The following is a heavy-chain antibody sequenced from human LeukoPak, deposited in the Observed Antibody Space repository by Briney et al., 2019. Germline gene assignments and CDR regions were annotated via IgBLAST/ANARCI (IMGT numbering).Heavy chain of an antibody. CDR1: GGSISSYY. CDR2: IYYSGST. V-gene: IGHV4-59*08. D-gene: IGHD6-19*01. Sequence: SETLSLTCAVSGGSISSYYWSWIRQPPGKGLEWIGYIYYSGSTNYNPSLKSRVTISVDTSKNQFSLKLSSVTAADTAVYYCARRTAVATGRPKYYFDYWGQGTLVTVSS. J-gene: IGHJ4*02. CDR3: ARRTAVATGRPKYYFDY.